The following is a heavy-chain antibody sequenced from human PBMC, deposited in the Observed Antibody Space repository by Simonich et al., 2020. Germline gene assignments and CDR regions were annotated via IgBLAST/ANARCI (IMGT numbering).Heavy chain of an antibody. J-gene: IGHJ5*02. Sequence: QVQLVQSGAEVKKPGASVKVSCKASGYTFPGYYMHWVRQAPGEELDGKGCINPNSVGKNYAQKLQGRVTMTRYTSISTAYMAVSRLRSDDTAVYYCAREEANGYSSSWNWFDPWGQGTLVTVSS. CDR1: GYTFPGYY. D-gene: IGHD6-13*01. CDR2: INPNSVGK. CDR3: AREEANGYSSSWNWFDP. V-gene: IGHV1-2*02.